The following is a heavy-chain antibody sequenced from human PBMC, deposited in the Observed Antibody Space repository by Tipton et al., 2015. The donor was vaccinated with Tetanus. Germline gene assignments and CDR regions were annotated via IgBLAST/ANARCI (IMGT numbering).Heavy chain of an antibody. V-gene: IGHV4-39*01. CDR2: IYFEGST. CDR1: GASISDKKYY. CDR3: ARHLYGYWFDP. D-gene: IGHD5-24*01. Sequence: TLSLTCTVSGASISDKKYYWGWIRQAPGKGLEWIASIYFEGSTYYSPSLKSRVAIDVDTSQNLFSLRLTSVTAADTAVYYCARHLYGYWFDPWGQGALVTVSS. J-gene: IGHJ5*02.